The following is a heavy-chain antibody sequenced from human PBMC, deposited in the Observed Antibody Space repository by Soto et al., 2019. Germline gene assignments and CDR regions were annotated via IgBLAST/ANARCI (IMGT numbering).Heavy chain of an antibody. CDR2: ISSSSSYI. J-gene: IGHJ3*02. Sequence: GGSLRLSCAASGFTFSSYSMNWVRQAPGKGLEWVPSISSSSSYIYYADSVKGRFTISRDNAKNSLYLQMNSLRAEDTAVYYCARFRDDYDISGYYAFDIWGQGTMVTVSS. D-gene: IGHD3-22*01. CDR3: ARFRDDYDISGYYAFDI. V-gene: IGHV3-21*01. CDR1: GFTFSSYS.